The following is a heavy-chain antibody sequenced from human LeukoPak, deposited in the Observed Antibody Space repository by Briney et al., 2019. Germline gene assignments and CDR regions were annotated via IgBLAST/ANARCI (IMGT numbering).Heavy chain of an antibody. D-gene: IGHD5-18*01. CDR2: INPNSGGT. J-gene: IGHJ4*02. CDR1: GYTFTGHY. V-gene: IGHV1-2*02. CDR3: ARASGYSYGYHTIFDY. Sequence: GASVKVSCKASGYTFTGHYMHWVRQAPGQGLEWMGWINPNSGGTNYAQKFQGRVTMTRDTSISTAYMELSRLRSDDTAVYYCARASGYSYGYHTIFDYWGQGTPVTVSS.